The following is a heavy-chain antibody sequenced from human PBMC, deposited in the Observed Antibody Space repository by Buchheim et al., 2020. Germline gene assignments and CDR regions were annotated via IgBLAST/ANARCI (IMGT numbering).Heavy chain of an antibody. Sequence: QVQLVESGGGVVQPGRSLRLSCAASGFTFSSYCMHWVRQAPGKGLEWVAVIWYDGSNKYYADSVKGRFTISRDNSKNTLYLQRKSLRAEDTAVYYCARDEGDYYCDYWGQGTL. CDR2: IWYDGSNK. CDR3: ARDEGDYYCDY. CDR1: GFTFSSYC. D-gene: IGHD2-21*02. J-gene: IGHJ4*02. V-gene: IGHV3-33*01.